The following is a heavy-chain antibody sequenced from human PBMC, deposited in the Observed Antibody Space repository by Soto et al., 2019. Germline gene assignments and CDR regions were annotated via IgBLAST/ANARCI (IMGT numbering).Heavy chain of an antibody. CDR3: ARGRSFMTAGRKRKGGFDY. CDR1: GGSFIGYY. CDR2: INHSGST. J-gene: IGHJ4*02. Sequence: LSLTCAVYGGSFIGYYWSGIRQPPVKGLEWIGEINHSGSTNYNPSLKSRVTISVDTSKNQFSLKLRSVTAADTAVYYCARGRSFMTAGRKRKGGFDYWGQGTLVAVSS. D-gene: IGHD3-16*01. V-gene: IGHV4-34*01.